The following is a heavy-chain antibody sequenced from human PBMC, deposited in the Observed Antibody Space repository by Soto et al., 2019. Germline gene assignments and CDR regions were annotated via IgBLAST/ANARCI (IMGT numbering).Heavy chain of an antibody. V-gene: IGHV3-23*01. CDR2: ISGSGGST. CDR1: GFTFSSYA. J-gene: IGHJ6*02. CDR3: AKAPIVATILGKDFTDKYGMDV. Sequence: GGSLRLSCAASGFTFSSYAMSWVRQAPGKGLEWVSAISGSGGSTYYADSVKGRFTISRDNSKNTLYLQMNSLRAEDTAVYYCAKAPIVATILGKDFTDKYGMDVWGQGTTVTVSS. D-gene: IGHD5-12*01.